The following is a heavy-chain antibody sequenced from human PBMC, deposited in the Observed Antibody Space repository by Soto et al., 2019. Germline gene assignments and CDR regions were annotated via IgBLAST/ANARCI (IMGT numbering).Heavy chain of an antibody. CDR1: GFTFTSSA. CDR2: IVVGSGNT. CDR3: AAEVYYDSSGFYGMDV. J-gene: IGHJ6*02. Sequence: GASVKVSCKASGFTFTSSAVQWVRQARGQRLEWIGWIVVGSGNTNYAQKFQERVTITRDMSTSTAYMELSSLRSEDTAVYYCAAEVYYDSSGFYGMDVWGQGTTVTVSS. D-gene: IGHD3-22*01. V-gene: IGHV1-58*01.